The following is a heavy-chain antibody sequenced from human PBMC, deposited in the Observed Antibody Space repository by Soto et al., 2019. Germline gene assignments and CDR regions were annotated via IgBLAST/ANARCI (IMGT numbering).Heavy chain of an antibody. CDR3: ATGGIYCSTTGCLYWYLEL. CDR2: IYHSGTT. V-gene: IGHV4-4*02. D-gene: IGHD2-2*01. Sequence: QVHLQESGPGLVKASGTLSLTCAVSSGSISSNNWWSWVRQPPGKGLEWIGEIYHSGTTNYNPSLKSRVTISVDTSKNQFSLNLNSVTAADTAVYYCATGGIYCSTTGCLYWYLELWGRGTLVSVSS. CDR1: SGSISSNNW. J-gene: IGHJ2*01.